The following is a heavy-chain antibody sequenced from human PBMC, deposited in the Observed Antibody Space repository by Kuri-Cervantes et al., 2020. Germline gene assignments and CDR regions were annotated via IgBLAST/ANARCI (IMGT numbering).Heavy chain of an antibody. D-gene: IGHD5-24*01. V-gene: IGHV4-4*02. CDR2: IYHSGST. Sequence: GSLRLSCAVSGGSISSSNWWSWVRQPPGKGLGWIGEIYHSGSTNYNPSLKSRVTISVDKSKNQFSLKLSSVTAADTAVYYCASTYGGWPPADYWGQGTLVTVSS. J-gene: IGHJ4*02. CDR1: GGSISSSNW. CDR3: ASTYGGWPPADY.